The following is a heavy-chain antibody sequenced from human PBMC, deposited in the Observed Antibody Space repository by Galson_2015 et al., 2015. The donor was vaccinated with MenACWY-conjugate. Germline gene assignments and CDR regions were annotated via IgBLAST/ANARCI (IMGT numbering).Heavy chain of an antibody. CDR3: ARDRRAVAGTFDY. J-gene: IGHJ4*02. V-gene: IGHV3-30*04. CDR1: GFTFSSYA. D-gene: IGHD6-19*01. CDR2: ISYDGSNK. Sequence: SLRLSCAASGFTFSSYAMHWVRQAPGKGLEWVAVISYDGSNKYYADSVKGRFTISRDNSKNTLYLQMNSLRAEDTAVYYCARDRRAVAGTFDYWGQGTLVTVSS.